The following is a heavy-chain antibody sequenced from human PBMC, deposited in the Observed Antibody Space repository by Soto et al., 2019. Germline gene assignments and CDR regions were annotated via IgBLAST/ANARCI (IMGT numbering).Heavy chain of an antibody. V-gene: IGHV4-59*08. CDR1: GGSISSYY. Sequence: QVQLQESGPGLVKPSETLSLSCTVSGGSISSYYWSWFRQSPGKRMEWIGYVHHSWGSSYNPSLQSRVAISLDTSKSQFSLKVTSVTATDTAVYYCARQGFGPLHGLVDVWVQGTTVTVSS. CDR2: VHHSWGS. D-gene: IGHD3-10*01. CDR3: ARQGFGPLHGLVDV. J-gene: IGHJ6*02.